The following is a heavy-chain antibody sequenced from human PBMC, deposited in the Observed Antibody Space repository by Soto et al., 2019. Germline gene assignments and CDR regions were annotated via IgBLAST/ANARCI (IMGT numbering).Heavy chain of an antibody. CDR3: ARVDGPASYFDY. V-gene: IGHV4-4*02. CDR1: DVSISTHKW. CDR2: SHHGGGT. Sequence: QVQLQESGPGLVKPSGTLSLTCTVSDVSISTHKWWWTWVRQPPGKGLEWIGESHHGGGTYYNPSLKSRVTMSIDKSNNQFSLNLNSVTAAVRAAYYCARVDGPASYFDYWGQGTQVTVSS. D-gene: IGHD3-10*01. J-gene: IGHJ4*02.